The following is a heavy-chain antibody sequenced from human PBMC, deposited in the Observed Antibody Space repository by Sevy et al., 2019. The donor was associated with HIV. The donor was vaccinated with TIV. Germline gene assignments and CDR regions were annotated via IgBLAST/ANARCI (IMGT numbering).Heavy chain of an antibody. CDR1: GLNFNTYK. D-gene: IGHD6-19*01. CDR3: ATSSGWALDY. J-gene: IGHJ4*02. V-gene: IGHV3-21*01. Sequence: GESLKISCAASGLNFNTYKMNWVRQAPGKGLEWVSSISFSSSNIYYADSVKGRFTISRDNAKNSLYLQMNSLTAEDTAVYYCATSSGWALDYWGQGTLVTVSS. CDR2: ISFSSSNI.